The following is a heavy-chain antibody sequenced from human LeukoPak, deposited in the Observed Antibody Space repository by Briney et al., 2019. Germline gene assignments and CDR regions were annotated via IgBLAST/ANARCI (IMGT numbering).Heavy chain of an antibody. D-gene: IGHD6-13*01. CDR3: AADWTAAAVFDY. CDR2: IVVGSGNT. CDR1: GYTFTSSA. Sequence: SVKVSCKASGYTFTSSAVQWVRQARGQRLEWIGWIVVGSGNTNYAQKFQERVTITRDMSTSTAYMELSSLRSEDTAVYYCAADWTAAAVFDYWGQGTLVTVSS. J-gene: IGHJ4*02. V-gene: IGHV1-58*01.